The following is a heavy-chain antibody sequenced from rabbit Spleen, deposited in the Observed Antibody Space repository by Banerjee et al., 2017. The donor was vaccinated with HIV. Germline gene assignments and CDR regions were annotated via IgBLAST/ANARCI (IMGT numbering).Heavy chain of an antibody. Sequence: QEQLVESGGGLVKPQGSLKLSCTASGFSFSNKAVMCWVRQTAGKGLEWIACINAVTGKAVYASWAKGRFTFSKPSSTTVTLQMTRLTAADTATYFCARGLDVAGGGCSLWGPGTLVTVS. CDR1: GFSFSNKAV. V-gene: IGHV1S45*01. D-gene: IGHD8-1*01. CDR2: INAVTGKA. J-gene: IGHJ4*01. CDR3: ARGLDVAGGGCSL.